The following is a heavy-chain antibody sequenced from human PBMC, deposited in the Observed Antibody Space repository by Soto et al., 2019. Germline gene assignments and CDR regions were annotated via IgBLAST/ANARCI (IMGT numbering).Heavy chain of an antibody. CDR2: ISYDGSNK. J-gene: IGHJ6*02. CDR3: AKLDEGGLQYAYYAMDV. D-gene: IGHD2-15*01. CDR1: GFTFSNYG. V-gene: IGHV3-30*18. Sequence: QVHLVESGGGVVQPGRSPRLSCVASGFTFSNYGMHWVRQAPGKGLEWVAVISYDGSNKYYADSVKGRFTISSDNSKNTLYLQMTSLRTEDTALYYCAKLDEGGLQYAYYAMDVWGQGTTVTVSS.